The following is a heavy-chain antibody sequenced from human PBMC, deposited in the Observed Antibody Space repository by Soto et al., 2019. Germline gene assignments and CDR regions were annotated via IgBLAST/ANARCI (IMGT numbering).Heavy chain of an antibody. CDR3: ARVRCGGDCYLFDAFDI. CDR2: IYYSGST. CDR1: GGSISSGGYY. V-gene: IGHV4-31*03. J-gene: IGHJ3*02. Sequence: QVQLQESGPGLVKPSQTLSLTCTVSGGSISSGGYYWSWIRQHPGKGLEWIGYIYYSGSTYYNPSLKSRVTISLDTSNNQFSLNLSSLTAADTAVYYCARVRCGGDCYLFDAFDIWGQGTMVTVSS. D-gene: IGHD2-21*02.